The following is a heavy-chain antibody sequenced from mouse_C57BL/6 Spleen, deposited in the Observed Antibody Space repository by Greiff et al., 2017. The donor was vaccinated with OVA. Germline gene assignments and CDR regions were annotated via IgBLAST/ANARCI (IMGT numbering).Heavy chain of an antibody. CDR2: IYPGDGDT. Sequence: VQLQQSGPELVKPGASVKISCKASGYAFSSSWMNWVKQRPGKGLEWIGRIYPGDGDTNYNGKFKGKATLTADKSSSTAYTQLSSLTSEDSAVYFCAGTGAWFAYWGQGTLVTVSA. J-gene: IGHJ3*01. V-gene: IGHV1-82*01. CDR3: AGTGAWFAY. D-gene: IGHD1-1*02. CDR1: GYAFSSSW.